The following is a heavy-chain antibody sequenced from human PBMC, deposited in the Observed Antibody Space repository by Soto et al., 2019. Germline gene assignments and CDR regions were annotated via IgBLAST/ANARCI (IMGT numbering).Heavy chain of an antibody. CDR2: ISWNSGSI. D-gene: IGHD6-13*01. CDR3: AKDSPPYRHLLAAGTPFDY. J-gene: IGHJ4*02. CDR1: GFTFDAYA. V-gene: IGHV3-9*01. Sequence: GGSLRLSCAASGFTFDAYAMHLVRQAPGKGLEWVSGISWNSGSIGYADSVKGRFTISRDNAKNSLYLQMNSLRAEDTALYYCAKDSPPYRHLLAAGTPFDYWGQGTLVTVSS.